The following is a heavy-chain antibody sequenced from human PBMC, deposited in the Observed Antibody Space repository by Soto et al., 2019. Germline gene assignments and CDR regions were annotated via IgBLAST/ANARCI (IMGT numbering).Heavy chain of an antibody. Sequence: QITLKESGPSRMKPTQTLALTCTFSGFSLTTSGVGVGWIRKPPGKALEWLAVIYWDDDKRYNPSLKNTLTITIDTSKNQVVLIMSDMDPVDTATYFCAHRGYMYGNWDHGYFHYSGQGILVTVTS. CDR2: IYWDDDK. D-gene: IGHD5-18*01. CDR3: AHRGYMYGNWDHGYFHY. CDR1: GFSLTTSGVG. V-gene: IGHV2-5*02. J-gene: IGHJ4*02.